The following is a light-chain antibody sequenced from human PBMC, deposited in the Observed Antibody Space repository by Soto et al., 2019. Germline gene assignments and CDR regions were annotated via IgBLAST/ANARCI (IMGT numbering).Light chain of an antibody. J-gene: IGLJ7*01. CDR2: EVS. CDR1: SNDIGGYNY. CDR3: SSDTITHMPVI. Sequence: QSALTQPASVSGSPGQSITISCTGTSNDIGGYNYVSWYQQHPGEALKLIIYEVSNRPSGVSNRFSGYKFDNTASLSITGLQSEDEASYYCSSDTITHMPVILGGGNQLTVL. V-gene: IGLV2-14*01.